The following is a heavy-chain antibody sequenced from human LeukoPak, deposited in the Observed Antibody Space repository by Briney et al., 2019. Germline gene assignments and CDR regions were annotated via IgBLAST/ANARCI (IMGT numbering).Heavy chain of an antibody. CDR3: ASPPPYSSSWYSYFQH. V-gene: IGHV3-7*01. J-gene: IGHJ1*01. CDR1: GFTFSSYW. CDR2: IKQDGSEK. D-gene: IGHD6-13*01. Sequence: GGSLRLSCAASGFTFSSYWMNWVRQAPGKRLEWVANIKQDGSEKYYVDSVKGRFTISRDNANNSLYLQMNSLRAEDTAVYYCASPPPYSSSWYSYFQHWGQGTLVTVSS.